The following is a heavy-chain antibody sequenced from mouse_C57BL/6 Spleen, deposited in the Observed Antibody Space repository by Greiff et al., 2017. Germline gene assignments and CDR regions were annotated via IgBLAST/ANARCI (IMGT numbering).Heavy chain of an antibody. D-gene: IGHD2-1*01. CDR1: EYEFPSHD. CDR3: AGHVGNFAWFAY. J-gene: IGHJ3*01. CDR2: INSDGGST. Sequence: EVKLVESGGGLVQPGASLKLSCESNEYEFPSHDMSWVRKTPEKRLELVAAINSDGGSTYYPDTMERRFIISRDNTKKTLYLQMSSLRSEDTALYYCAGHVGNFAWFAYWGQGTLVTVSA. V-gene: IGHV5-2*03.